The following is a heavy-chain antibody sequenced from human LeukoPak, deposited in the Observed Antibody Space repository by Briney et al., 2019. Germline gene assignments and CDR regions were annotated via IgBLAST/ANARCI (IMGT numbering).Heavy chain of an antibody. CDR3: ATAALDY. CDR2: FDPEDGET. CDR1: GYTFTSYG. Sequence: GASVKVSCKASGYTFTSYGISWVRQAPGQGLEWMGGFDPEDGETIYAQKFQGRVTMTEDTSTDTAYMELSSLRSEDTAVYYCATAALDYWGQGTLVTVSS. V-gene: IGHV1-24*01. J-gene: IGHJ4*02.